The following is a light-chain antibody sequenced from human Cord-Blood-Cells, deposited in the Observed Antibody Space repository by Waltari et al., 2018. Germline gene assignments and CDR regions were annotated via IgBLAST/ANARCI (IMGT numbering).Light chain of an antibody. Sequence: QSVLTQPPSASGTPGQRVTISCSGSSSNIGSNTVNWYQQLPGTAPKLLICSNNQRPSGVPDRCSGAKSGTSASLAISGLQSEDEADYYCAAWDDSLNGPVFGGGTKLTVL. V-gene: IGLV1-44*01. CDR2: SNN. CDR3: AAWDDSLNGPV. J-gene: IGLJ3*02. CDR1: SSNIGSNT.